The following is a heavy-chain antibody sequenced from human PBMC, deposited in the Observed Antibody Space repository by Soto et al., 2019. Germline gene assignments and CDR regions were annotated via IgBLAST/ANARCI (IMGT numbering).Heavy chain of an antibody. V-gene: IGHV3-30*18. CDR2: ISYDGSNK. Sequence: QVQLVESGGGVVQPGRSLRLSCAASGFTFSSYGMHWVRQAPGKGLAWVAVISYDGSNKYYADSVKGRFTISRDNSKNTLYLQMNSLRAEDTAVYYCAKLRAGPFDPWGQGTLVTVSS. CDR1: GFTFSSYG. CDR3: AKLRAGPFDP. J-gene: IGHJ5*02.